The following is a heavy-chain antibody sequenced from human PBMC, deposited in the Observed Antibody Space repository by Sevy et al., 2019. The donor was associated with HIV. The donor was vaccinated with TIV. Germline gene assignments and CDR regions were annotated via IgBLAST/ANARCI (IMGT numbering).Heavy chain of an antibody. J-gene: IGHJ4*02. D-gene: IGHD3-22*01. V-gene: IGHV3-33*01. CDR2: IWYDGSNK. Sequence: GGSLRLSCAASGFTFSSYGMHWVRQAPGKGLEWMAVIWYDGSNKYYADSVKGRFTISRDNSKNTLYLQMNSLRAEDTAVYYCARVRCTRIGHYYDSSGSIIDYWGQGTLVTVSS. CDR3: ARVRCTRIGHYYDSSGSIIDY. CDR1: GFTFSSYG.